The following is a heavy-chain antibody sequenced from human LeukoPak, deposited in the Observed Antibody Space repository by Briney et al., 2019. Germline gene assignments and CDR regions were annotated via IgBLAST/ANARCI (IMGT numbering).Heavy chain of an antibody. CDR2: IYHSGSA. D-gene: IGHD2-2*01. J-gene: IGHJ5*02. CDR1: GYSISSGYQ. V-gene: IGHV4-38-2*02. Sequence: SETLSLTCGVSGYSISSGYQWAWIRQSPGKGLEWIGSIYHSGSAHYNPSLKSRVTISVETSKNQFSLNMYSVTAANTAVYYCARDPRWLTPDCTSTSCYENYFDPWGQGTLVTVSS. CDR3: ARDPRWLTPDCTSTSCYENYFDP.